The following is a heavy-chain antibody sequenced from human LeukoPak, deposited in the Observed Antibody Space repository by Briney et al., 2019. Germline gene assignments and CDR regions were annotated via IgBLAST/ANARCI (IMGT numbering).Heavy chain of an antibody. CDR1: GVSSSDSW. D-gene: IGHD7-27*01. Sequence: VGSLRLSCAASGVSSSDSWMHWGRQAPREGLVWVSRINIDGSDTTYADSVKGRFTISRDNAKSTLYSQMNSLRVEDTAVYFCARDRSPTNGGFDYWGQGTLVTVSS. CDR2: INIDGSDT. V-gene: IGHV3-74*01. CDR3: ARDRSPTNGGFDY. J-gene: IGHJ4*02.